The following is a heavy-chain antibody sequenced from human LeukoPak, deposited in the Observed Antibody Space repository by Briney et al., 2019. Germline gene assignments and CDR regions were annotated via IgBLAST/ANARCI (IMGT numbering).Heavy chain of an antibody. Sequence: SETPSLTCTVSGGSISSYYWSWIRQPPGKGLEWIGYIYYSGSTNYNPSLKSRVTISVDTSKNQFSLKLSFVTAADTAVYYCARDSIGYYYDSSGYTAFDIWGQGTMVTVSS. CDR2: IYYSGST. D-gene: IGHD3-22*01. V-gene: IGHV4-59*01. CDR1: GGSISSYY. CDR3: ARDSIGYYYDSSGYTAFDI. J-gene: IGHJ3*02.